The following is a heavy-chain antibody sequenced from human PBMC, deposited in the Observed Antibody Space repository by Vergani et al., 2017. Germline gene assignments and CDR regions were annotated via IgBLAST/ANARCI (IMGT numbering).Heavy chain of an antibody. J-gene: IGHJ4*02. Sequence: QLHLQHSGPGLVKPSETLFSTCTVSADSTGSGSYYWGWIRQPPGKSLEWIGSIYYIGLTYYNPSLKSRVTISVDTSKNQFSLKLSSVTAADTAVYYCARELVGITTVNTGLVDYWGQGTLVTVSS. V-gene: IGHV4-39*02. CDR3: ARELVGITTVNTGLVDY. D-gene: IGHD4-17*01. CDR1: ADSTGSGSYY. CDR2: IYYIGLT.